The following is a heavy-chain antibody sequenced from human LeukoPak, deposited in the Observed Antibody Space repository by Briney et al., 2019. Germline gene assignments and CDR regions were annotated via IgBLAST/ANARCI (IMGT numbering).Heavy chain of an antibody. CDR2: INHSGST. D-gene: IGHD6-19*01. CDR3: ARVPKQWLVSVAFDI. Sequence: KASETLSLTCAVYGGSFSGYYWSWIRQPPGKGLEWIGEINHSGSTNYNPSLKSRVTISVDTSKNQFSLKLSSVTAADTAVYYCARVPKQWLVSVAFDIWGQGTMVTVSS. V-gene: IGHV4-34*01. J-gene: IGHJ3*02. CDR1: GGSFSGYY.